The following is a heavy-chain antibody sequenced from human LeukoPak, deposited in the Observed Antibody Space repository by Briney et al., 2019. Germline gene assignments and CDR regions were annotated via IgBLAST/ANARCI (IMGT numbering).Heavy chain of an antibody. CDR2: IDPSGGST. D-gene: IGHD3-10*01. Sequence: ASVKVSCKASGYTFTTYYIHWVRQAPGQGLEWMGIIDPSGGSTSYAQKFQGRVTMTRDTSTSTVYMELSSLRSDDTAVYYCARDAHYYDSGNYYNIWFDPWGQGTLVTVSS. V-gene: IGHV1-46*01. J-gene: IGHJ5*02. CDR1: GYTFTTYY. CDR3: ARDAHYYDSGNYYNIWFDP.